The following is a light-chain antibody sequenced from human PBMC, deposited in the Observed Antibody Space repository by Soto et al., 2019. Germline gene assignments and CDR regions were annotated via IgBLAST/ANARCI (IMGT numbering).Light chain of an antibody. CDR3: SSWDNRLNGPV. V-gene: IGLV1-47*01. CDR2: RNN. J-gene: IGLJ7*01. Sequence: SAMTQPPSASGTPGQAVTISCSGSSSNIGNNYVYWYHQVPGKAPKLLIYRNNQRPSGLPDRFSGSKSATSASLAITGLRSEEDGHDYCSSWDNRLNGPVFGGGTQLTVL. CDR1: SSNIGNNY.